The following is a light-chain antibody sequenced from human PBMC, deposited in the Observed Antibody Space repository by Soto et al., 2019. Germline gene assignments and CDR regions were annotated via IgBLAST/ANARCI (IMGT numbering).Light chain of an antibody. J-gene: IGKJ1*01. CDR3: QEYDSYPWT. Sequence: DIQMTQSPSTLSASVGDRVTITCRARQSISNWLAWYQQKPGKAPNLLIYKASSLQSAVPSRFSGSGSGTEFTLTISGLQPDDFATYYCQEYDSYPWTFGQGTKVEIK. CDR1: QSISNW. CDR2: KAS. V-gene: IGKV1-5*03.